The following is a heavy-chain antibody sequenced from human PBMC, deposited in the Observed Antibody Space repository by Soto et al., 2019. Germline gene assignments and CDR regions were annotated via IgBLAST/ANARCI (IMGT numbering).Heavy chain of an antibody. CDR1: GYTFTSYA. J-gene: IGHJ6*02. Sequence: ASVKVSCKASGYTFTSYAMHWVRQAPGQRLEWMGWISAGNGDTKYSQKFQGRVTITRDTSASTAYMELSSLRSEDTAVYYCARDLVMDVWGQGTTVTVSS. D-gene: IGHD2-8*02. V-gene: IGHV1-3*01. CDR2: ISAGNGDT. CDR3: ARDLVMDV.